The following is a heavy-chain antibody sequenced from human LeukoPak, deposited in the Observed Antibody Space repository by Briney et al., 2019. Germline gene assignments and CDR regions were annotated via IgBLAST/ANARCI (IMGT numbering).Heavy chain of an antibody. CDR1: GFTFSSYE. J-gene: IGHJ4*02. CDR3: ARGDGYNGYYFDY. CDR2: ISSSGSTI. V-gene: IGHV3-48*03. Sequence: TGGSLRLSCAASGFTFSSYEMNWVRQAPGKGLEWVSYISSSGSTIYYADSVKGRFTISRDNAKNSLYLQMNSLRAEDTAVYYCARGDGYNGYYFDYWGQGTLVTVSS. D-gene: IGHD5-24*01.